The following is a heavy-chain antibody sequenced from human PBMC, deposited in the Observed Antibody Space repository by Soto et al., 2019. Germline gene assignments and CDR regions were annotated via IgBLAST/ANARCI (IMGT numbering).Heavy chain of an antibody. CDR2: ISAYNGNT. Sequence: GSVKVSCKASGYTFTSYGISWVRQAPGQGLEWMGWISAYNGNTNYAQKLQGRVTMTTDTSTSTAYMELRSLRSDDTAVYYCASQGRDSSGYYRDYWGQGTLVTVSS. V-gene: IGHV1-18*01. CDR1: GYTFTSYG. D-gene: IGHD3-22*01. J-gene: IGHJ4*02. CDR3: ASQGRDSSGYYRDY.